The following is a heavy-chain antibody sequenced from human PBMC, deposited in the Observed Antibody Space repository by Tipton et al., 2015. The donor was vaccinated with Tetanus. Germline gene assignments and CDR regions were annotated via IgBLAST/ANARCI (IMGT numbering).Heavy chain of an antibody. CDR2: ISYSGST. Sequence: LRLSCTVSGGSINNYYWSWIRQPPGKGLEWIGYISYSGSTNSNPSLKSRVTISVDASKNQFSLELISVTAADTAVYYCARHAGAGATIWGTDYWGQGTLVTVSS. V-gene: IGHV4-59*08. CDR3: ARHAGAGATIWGTDY. D-gene: IGHD3-9*01. CDR1: GGSINNYY. J-gene: IGHJ4*02.